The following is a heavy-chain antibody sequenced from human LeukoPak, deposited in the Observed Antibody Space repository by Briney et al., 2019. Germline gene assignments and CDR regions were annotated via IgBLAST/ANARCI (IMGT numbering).Heavy chain of an antibody. CDR1: GGSISSGDYY. V-gene: IGHV4-30-4*01. D-gene: IGHD7-27*01. CDR3: AKNDNWGFDY. Sequence: SETLSLTCTVSGGSISSGDYYWSWIRQPPGKGLEWIGYIYYSGSTYYNPSLKSRVTISVDTSKSQFSLKLSSVTAADTAVYYCAKNDNWGFDYWGQGTLVTVSS. CDR2: IYYSGST. J-gene: IGHJ4*02.